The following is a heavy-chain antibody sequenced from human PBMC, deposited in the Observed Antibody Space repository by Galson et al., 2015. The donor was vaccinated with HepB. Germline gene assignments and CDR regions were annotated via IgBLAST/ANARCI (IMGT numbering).Heavy chain of an antibody. CDR2: VSYDETNK. CDR3: AKDLVVPAANNGDHDSLEY. Sequence: SLRLSCAASGFPFSTYGMHWVRQAPGKGLDWVAVVSYDETNKYYADSVKGRFTISRDNSKNTVYLQMNSLRAEDTAVYYCAKDLVVPAANNGDHDSLEYWGQGALVTVSS. J-gene: IGHJ4*02. V-gene: IGHV3-30*18. CDR1: GFPFSTYG. D-gene: IGHD2-2*01.